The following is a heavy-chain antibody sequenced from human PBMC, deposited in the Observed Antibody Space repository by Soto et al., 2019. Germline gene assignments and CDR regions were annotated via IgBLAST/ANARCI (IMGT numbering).Heavy chain of an antibody. CDR2: FTGRGTST. CDR3: ARDRGPLSYSCFDL. V-gene: IGHV3-23*01. Sequence: GSLRLSCAGSGFTFSIYAVSRVRQAPGKGLEWVSSFTGRGTSTYYADSVRGRFTISRDNARNTLYLQMNSLRAEDTAVYYCARDRGPLSYSCFDLWGQGTLVTV. D-gene: IGHD3-10*01. J-gene: IGHJ5*02. CDR1: GFTFSIYA.